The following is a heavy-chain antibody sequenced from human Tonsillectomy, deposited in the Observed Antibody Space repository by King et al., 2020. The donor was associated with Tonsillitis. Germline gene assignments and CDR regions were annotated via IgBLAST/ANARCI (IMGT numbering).Heavy chain of an antibody. CDR2: INHSGST. J-gene: IGHJ4*02. D-gene: IGHD4-17*01. CDR1: GGSFSGYY. V-gene: IGHV4-34*01. Sequence: VQLQQWGAGLLKPSETLSLTCAVYGGSFSGYYWSWIRQPPGKGLEWIGEINHSGSTNYNPSLKSRVTISVDTSKNPFSLKLSSVTAADTAVYYCASDHYGDATGFDYWGQGTLVTVSS. CDR3: ASDHYGDATGFDY.